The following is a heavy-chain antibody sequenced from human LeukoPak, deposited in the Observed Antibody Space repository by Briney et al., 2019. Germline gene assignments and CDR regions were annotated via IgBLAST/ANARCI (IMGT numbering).Heavy chain of an antibody. CDR3: AKDKGSSRRNANFHH. V-gene: IGHV3-23*01. D-gene: IGHD6-13*01. Sequence: GGSLRLSCAASGFAFSSHAMSWVRQTPGKGLEWVSFISGSGGSTYYADSVKGRFTISRDNAKNSLYLQMNSLRAEDTALYYCAKDKGSSRRNANFHHWGQGTLVTVSS. J-gene: IGHJ1*01. CDR1: GFAFSSHA. CDR2: ISGSGGST.